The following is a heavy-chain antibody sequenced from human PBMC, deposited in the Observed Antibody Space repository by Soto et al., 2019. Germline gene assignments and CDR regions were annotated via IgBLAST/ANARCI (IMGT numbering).Heavy chain of an antibody. CDR3: AKSVLPFWSGFRCYFDY. V-gene: IGHV3-23*01. D-gene: IGHD3-3*01. CDR2: ISGSGGST. J-gene: IGHJ4*02. Sequence: EVQLLESGGGLVQPGGSLRLSCAASGFTFSSYAMSWVRQAPGKGLEWVSAISGSGGSTYYADSVKGRFTISRDNAKNTLYLQRNSLRAEDTAVYYCAKSVLPFWSGFRCYFDYWGQGTLVTVSS. CDR1: GFTFSSYA.